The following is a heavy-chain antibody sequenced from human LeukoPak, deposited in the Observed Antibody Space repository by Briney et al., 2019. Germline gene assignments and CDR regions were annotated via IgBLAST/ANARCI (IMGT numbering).Heavy chain of an antibody. CDR3: ARGPFEVPYYYYMDV. CDR1: GYTFTSYD. V-gene: IGHV1-8*03. D-gene: IGHD3-10*01. Sequence: ASVKVSCKVSGYTFTSYDINWVRQATGQGREWRGWMNPNSGNTGYAQKFQGRVTITRNTSIGTAYMELSSLTSEDTAVYYCARGPFEVPYYYYMDVWGKGTTVTVSS. CDR2: MNPNSGNT. J-gene: IGHJ6*03.